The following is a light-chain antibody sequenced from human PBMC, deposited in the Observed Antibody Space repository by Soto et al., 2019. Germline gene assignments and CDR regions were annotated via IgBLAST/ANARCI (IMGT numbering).Light chain of an antibody. Sequence: EIVMTQSPATLSLSPGERATLSCRASQSVSSNLAWYQQKPRQPPRLLIYASSTRATGIPARCSGSGSGTEFTITISSLQSEDFAVYYCQQYNNWYTFGQGTKLEIK. J-gene: IGKJ2*01. CDR1: QSVSSN. CDR2: ASS. V-gene: IGKV3-15*01. CDR3: QQYNNWYT.